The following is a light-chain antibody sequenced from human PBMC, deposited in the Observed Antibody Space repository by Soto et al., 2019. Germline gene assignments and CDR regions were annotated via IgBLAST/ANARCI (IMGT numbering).Light chain of an antibody. V-gene: IGKV1-5*03. Sequence: DIQMTQSPSTLSASVGDRVTITCRASQSISSWLAWYQQKPGKAPMLLIYKASSLESGVPSRFSGSGSGTEFTLTISSLQPDDFATYYCQQYNSYSTFGQGTKVDIK. CDR1: QSISSW. CDR3: QQYNSYST. CDR2: KAS. J-gene: IGKJ1*01.